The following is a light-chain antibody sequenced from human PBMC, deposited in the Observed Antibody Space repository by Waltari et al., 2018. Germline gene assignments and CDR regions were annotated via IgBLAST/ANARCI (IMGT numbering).Light chain of an antibody. CDR1: QRFGGW. Sequence: DIQMTQSPSTLSASVGDRVTITCRASQRFGGWLAWYQHKPGKAPRLLIYKASSLEGGVPSRFSGSGSGTEFTLTISSLQPDDFATYYCQQYNSYPFTFGPGTKVDIK. CDR3: QQYNSYPFT. CDR2: KAS. V-gene: IGKV1-5*03. J-gene: IGKJ3*01.